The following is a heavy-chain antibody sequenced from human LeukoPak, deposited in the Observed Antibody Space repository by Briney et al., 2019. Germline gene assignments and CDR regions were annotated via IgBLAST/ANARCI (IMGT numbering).Heavy chain of an antibody. V-gene: IGHV3-33*06. D-gene: IGHD3-22*01. Sequence: PGGSLRLSCAASGFTFSSYGMHWVRQAPGKGLEWVAVIWFGGNNKYYTDSVKGRFTISRDNSKNTLYLQMNSLRAEDTAIYYCAKDLSPYYYDSSGHYIPHDAFDIWGRGTMVTVSS. J-gene: IGHJ3*02. CDR1: GFTFSSYG. CDR3: AKDLSPYYYDSSGHYIPHDAFDI. CDR2: IWFGGNNK.